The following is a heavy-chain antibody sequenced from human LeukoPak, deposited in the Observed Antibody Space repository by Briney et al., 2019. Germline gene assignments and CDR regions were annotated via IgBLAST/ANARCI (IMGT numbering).Heavy chain of an antibody. CDR1: GYGFTTYW. D-gene: IGHD1-26*01. CDR2: IYPGDSDT. J-gene: IGHJ4*02. Sequence: GAALQISCKGAGYGFTTYWIVWGRRMPGKGLEGRGIIYPGDSDTRYSPSFQGQVTISADKSINTAYLQWSSLKASDSAIYYCARLSIVGATLNFFDYWGQGTLVTVSS. V-gene: IGHV5-51*01. CDR3: ARLSIVGATLNFFDY.